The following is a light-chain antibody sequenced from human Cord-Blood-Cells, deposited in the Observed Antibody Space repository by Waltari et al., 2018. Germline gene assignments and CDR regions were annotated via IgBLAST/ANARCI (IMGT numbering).Light chain of an antibody. CDR1: QSVSSH. CDR3: QQYNNCPYT. J-gene: IGKJ2*01. Sequence: EIVMTQSPATLSVSQRDRATLSCRDSQSVSSHLALYQRKPGQAPRLLICSASTRATGIPARFSGGWSGTNFTLTISSLQSEDFAVYYCQQYNNCPYTFGQGTKLEIK. CDR2: SAS. V-gene: IGKV3-15*01.